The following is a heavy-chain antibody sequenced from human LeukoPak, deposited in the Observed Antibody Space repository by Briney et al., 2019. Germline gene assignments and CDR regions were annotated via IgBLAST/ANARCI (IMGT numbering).Heavy chain of an antibody. CDR2: VSVYGGTT. V-gene: IGHV3-23*01. D-gene: IGHD3-10*01. Sequence: GGSLRLSCATSGFTFSVYAMTWVRQAPGKGLEWVSTVSVYGGTTYYADSVKGRFTISRDNSKNTLYLQMNSLRPEDAAVYFCAKELHGSGNYAFDYWGQGTLVTVSS. CDR3: AKELHGSGNYAFDY. CDR1: GFTFSVYA. J-gene: IGHJ4*02.